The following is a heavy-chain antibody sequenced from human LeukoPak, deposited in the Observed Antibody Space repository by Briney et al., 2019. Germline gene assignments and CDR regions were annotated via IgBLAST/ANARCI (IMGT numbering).Heavy chain of an antibody. V-gene: IGHV4-39*07. D-gene: IGHD6-19*01. CDR2: IFYSGNT. Sequence: SETLSLTCTVSSGSVSNSHYYWAWVRQPPGKGLEWLGSIFYSGNTHYNPSLKSPVTISIDTSKNQFSLKVSSVTAADTAVYYCASRGIAGSGWYVDYWGQGTLVTVSS. CDR1: SGSVSNSHYY. CDR3: ASRGIAGSGWYVDY. J-gene: IGHJ4*02.